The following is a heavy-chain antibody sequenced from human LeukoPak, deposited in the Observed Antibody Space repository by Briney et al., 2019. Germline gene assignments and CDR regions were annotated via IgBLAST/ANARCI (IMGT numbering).Heavy chain of an antibody. CDR2: IYYSGST. V-gene: IGHV4-30-4*01. J-gene: IGHJ3*02. D-gene: IGHD1-26*01. Sequence: PSQTLSLTCTVSGGSISSGDYYWSWIRQPPGKGLECIGYIYYSGSTYYNPSLKSRVTISVDTSKNQFSLKLSSVTAADTAVYYCARGGIRSDAFDIWGQGTMVTVSS. CDR1: GGSISSGDYY. CDR3: ARGGIRSDAFDI.